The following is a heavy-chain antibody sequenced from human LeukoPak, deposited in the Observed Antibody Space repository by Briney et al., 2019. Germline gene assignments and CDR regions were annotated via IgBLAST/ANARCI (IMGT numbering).Heavy chain of an antibody. Sequence: PGGSLRLSCAASGFTFRAYSMSWVRQAPGKGLEWVSSISANSDYIFYPDPIKGRFTISRDNAQKSLYLQMDSLIAEDTAVYYCASDLPAATTWGQGTLVTGSS. CDR3: ASDLPAATT. CDR1: GFTFRAYS. V-gene: IGHV3-21*01. J-gene: IGHJ5*02. D-gene: IGHD2-2*01. CDR2: ISANSDYI.